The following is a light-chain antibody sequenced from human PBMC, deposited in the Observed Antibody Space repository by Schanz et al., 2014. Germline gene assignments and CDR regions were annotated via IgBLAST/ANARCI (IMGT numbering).Light chain of an antibody. Sequence: SYELTQPPSVSVAPGQTASLTCGGTNIGTRGVHWYQQRPGQAPVLVVFDDRDRPSGIPERFSGSKSGNTATLTISRVEAGDEADYFCQVWDDTSNHVVFGGGTKLTVL. J-gene: IGLJ2*01. CDR1: NIGTRG. CDR2: DDR. V-gene: IGLV3-21*02. CDR3: QVWDDTSNHVV.